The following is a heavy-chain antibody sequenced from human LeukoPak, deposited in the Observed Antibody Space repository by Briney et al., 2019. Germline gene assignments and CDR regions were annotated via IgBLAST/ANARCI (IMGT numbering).Heavy chain of an antibody. V-gene: IGHV4-34*01. D-gene: IGHD3-3*01. Sequence: GSLRLSCAASGFTFSSYWMSWVRQPPGKGLEWIGEINHSGSTNYNPSLKSRVTISVDTSKNQFSLKLSSVTAADTAVYYCARGPGIFRARFDPWGQGTLVTVSS. J-gene: IGHJ5*02. CDR2: INHSGST. CDR3: ARGPGIFRARFDP. CDR1: GFTFSSYW.